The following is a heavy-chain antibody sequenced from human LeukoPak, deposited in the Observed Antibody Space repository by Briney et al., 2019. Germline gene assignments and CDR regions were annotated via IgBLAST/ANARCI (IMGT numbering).Heavy chain of an antibody. CDR3: AKSGYNRFDY. CDR2: IYSDNT. D-gene: IGHD5-24*01. V-gene: IGHV3-53*01. Sequence: GGSLRLSCTVSGFTVSSNSMSWVRQAPGKGLEWVSFIYSDNTHYSDSVKGRFTISRDNSKNTLYLQMNSLRAEDTAVYYCAKSGYNRFDYWGQGTLVTVSS. J-gene: IGHJ4*02. CDR1: GFTVSSNS.